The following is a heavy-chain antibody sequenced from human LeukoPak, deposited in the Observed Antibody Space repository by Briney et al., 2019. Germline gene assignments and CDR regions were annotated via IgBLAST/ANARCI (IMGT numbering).Heavy chain of an antibody. CDR3: TSGRSSWSTVLIDY. Sequence: PGGSLRLSCAASEFTFITYAMSWVRQAPGKGLEWVSSISSSSSYIYYADSVKGRFTISRDNAKNSLYLQMNSLRAEDTAVYYCTSGRSSWSTVLIDYWGQGTLVTVSS. CDR2: ISSSSSYI. V-gene: IGHV3-21*01. D-gene: IGHD6-13*01. J-gene: IGHJ4*02. CDR1: EFTFITYA.